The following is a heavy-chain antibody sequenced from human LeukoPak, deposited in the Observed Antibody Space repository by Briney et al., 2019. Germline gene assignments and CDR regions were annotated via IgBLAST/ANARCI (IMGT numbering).Heavy chain of an antibody. Sequence: PSQTLSLTCTVSGGSISSGSYYWSWIRQPAGKGLEWIRRIYTSGSTNYNPSLKSRVAISVDTSKNQFSLRLSSVTAADTAVYSCASNKGQWLFSDWGQGTLVTVSS. CDR1: GGSISSGSYY. J-gene: IGHJ4*02. V-gene: IGHV4-61*02. CDR2: IYTSGST. D-gene: IGHD6-19*01. CDR3: ASNKGQWLFSD.